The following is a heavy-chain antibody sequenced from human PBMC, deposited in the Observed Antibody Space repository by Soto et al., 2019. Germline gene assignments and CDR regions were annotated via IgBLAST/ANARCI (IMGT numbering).Heavy chain of an antibody. CDR3: AKDWQSSSWRFGVWFDP. CDR1: GFTFDDYT. J-gene: IGHJ5*02. V-gene: IGHV3-43*01. D-gene: IGHD6-13*01. Sequence: GGSLRLSCAASGFTFDDYTMHWVRQAPGKGLEWVSLISWDGGSTYYADSVKGRFTISRDNSKNSLYLQMNSLRTEDTALYYCAKDWQSSSWRFGVWFDPWGQGTLVTVSS. CDR2: ISWDGGST.